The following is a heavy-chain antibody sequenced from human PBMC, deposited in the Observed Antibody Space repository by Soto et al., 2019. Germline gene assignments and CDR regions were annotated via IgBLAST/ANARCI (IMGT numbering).Heavy chain of an antibody. CDR2: IYYSGST. Sequence: HAETLSLTCTVSGGSISTSSYYWGWIRQPPGKGLEWIGSIYYSGSTYYNPSLKSRVTISVDTSKNQFSLKLSSVTAADAAVYYCARDYDSSGDYWGQGTLVTVSS. D-gene: IGHD3-22*01. CDR3: ARDYDSSGDY. CDR1: GGSISTSSYY. J-gene: IGHJ4*02. V-gene: IGHV4-39*01.